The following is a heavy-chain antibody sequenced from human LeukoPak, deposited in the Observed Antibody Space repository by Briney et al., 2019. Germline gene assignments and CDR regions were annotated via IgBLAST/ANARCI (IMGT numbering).Heavy chain of an antibody. CDR3: ARDLAVRGYYFDY. CDR1: GFTFSSYG. D-gene: IGHD4-17*01. V-gene: IGHV3-33*01. J-gene: IGHJ4*02. CDR2: IWYDGSNK. Sequence: PGGSLRLSCAASGFTFSSYGMHWVRQAPGKGLEWVAVIWYDGSNKYYADSVKGRFTISRGNSKNTLYLQMNSLRAEDTAVYYCARDLAVRGYYFDYWGQGTLVTVSS.